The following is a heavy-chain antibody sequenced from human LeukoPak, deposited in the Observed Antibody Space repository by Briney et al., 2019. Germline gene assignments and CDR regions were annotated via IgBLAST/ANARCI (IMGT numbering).Heavy chain of an antibody. CDR3: AREGAHCSSTSCQRAFDI. Sequence: RASVKVSCKASGYTFTSYGISWVRQAPGQGLEWMGWISTYNGNTNYAQKLQGRVTMTTDTSTSTAYMELRSLRSDDTAVYYRAREGAHCSSTSCQRAFDIWGQGTMVTVSS. CDR1: GYTFTSYG. J-gene: IGHJ3*02. D-gene: IGHD2-2*01. V-gene: IGHV1-18*01. CDR2: ISTYNGNT.